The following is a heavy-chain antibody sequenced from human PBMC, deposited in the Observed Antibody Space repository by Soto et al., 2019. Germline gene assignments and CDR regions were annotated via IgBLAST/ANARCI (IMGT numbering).Heavy chain of an antibody. D-gene: IGHD2-8*02. V-gene: IGHV3-48*04. J-gene: IGHJ4*02. Sequence: VQLVESGGGLVQPGGSLRRSCAASGFTFSSYGMNWVRQAPGKGLEWVSFLSGRSRSIYYEYSASRYADSLQGRLTISSDNAKNSLFLQMNSQRAEDTAVYYCARNRCTGGTCTFDYGGQGTLVTVSS. CDR3: ARNRCTGGTCTFDY. CDR2: LSGRSRSI. CDR1: GFTFSSYG.